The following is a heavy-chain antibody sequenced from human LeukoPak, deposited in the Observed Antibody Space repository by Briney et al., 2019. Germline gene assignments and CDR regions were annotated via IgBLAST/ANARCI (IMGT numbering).Heavy chain of an antibody. Sequence: GGPLRLSCATSGLTFRTTWMHWVRQAPGKGLMWVSRMNGEGTTIDYADSVKGRFTVSRDYAKNTLFLQMNNLRTEDTALYFCATARNFRFEYWGQGSLVIVSA. J-gene: IGHJ4*02. V-gene: IGHV3-74*01. CDR1: GLTFRTTW. CDR2: MNGEGTTI. CDR3: ATARNFRFEY. D-gene: IGHD1-7*01.